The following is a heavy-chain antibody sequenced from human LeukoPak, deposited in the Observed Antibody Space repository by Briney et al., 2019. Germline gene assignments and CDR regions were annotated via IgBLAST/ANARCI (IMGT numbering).Heavy chain of an antibody. CDR1: GFTFSSYS. J-gene: IGHJ4*02. D-gene: IGHD3-22*01. CDR2: ISSSSSYI. Sequence: AGGSLRLSCAASGFTFSSYSMNWVRQAPGKGLEWVSSISSSSSYIYYADSVKGRFTISRDNAKNSLYLQMNSLRAEDTAVYYCARDDSSPFDYWGQGTLATVSS. V-gene: IGHV3-21*01. CDR3: ARDDSSPFDY.